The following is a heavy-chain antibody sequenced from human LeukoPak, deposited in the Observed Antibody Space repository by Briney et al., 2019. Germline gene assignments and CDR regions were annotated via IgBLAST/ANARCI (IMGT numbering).Heavy chain of an antibody. CDR1: GYSINSGFY. CDR2: IYQSGST. CDR3: ARGKGSYSVYYYYYYMDV. J-gene: IGHJ6*03. Sequence: SETLSLTCSVSGYSINSGFYWGWIRQPPGKGLESIGNIYQSGSTYYNPSLKGRVTMSVDTSKNQFSLRLTSVAAADTAVYYCARGKGSYSVYYYYYYMDVWGKGTTVTVSS. V-gene: IGHV4-38-2*02. D-gene: IGHD1-26*01.